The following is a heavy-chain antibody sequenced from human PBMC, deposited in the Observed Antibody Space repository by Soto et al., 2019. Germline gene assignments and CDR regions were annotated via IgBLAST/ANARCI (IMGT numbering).Heavy chain of an antibody. V-gene: IGHV1-46*03. D-gene: IGHD2-2*01. CDR3: ARGGIFVVVPAANRGAFDI. J-gene: IGHJ3*02. CDR2: INPSGGST. Sequence: ASVKVSCKASGCTFTSYYMHWVRQAPGQGLEWMGIINPSGGSTSYAQKFQGRVTMTRDTSTSTVYMELSSLRSGDTAVYYCARGGIFVVVPAANRGAFDIWGQGTMVTVSS. CDR1: GCTFTSYY.